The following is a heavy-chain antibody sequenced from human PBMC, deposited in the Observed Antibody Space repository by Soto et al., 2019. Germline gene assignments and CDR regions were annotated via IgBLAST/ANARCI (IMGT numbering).Heavy chain of an antibody. CDR2: IYPGDSDT. D-gene: IGHD1-1*01. J-gene: IGHJ5*02. V-gene: IGHV5-51*01. CDR1: GYRFTSSW. Sequence: GESLKISCKASGYRFTSSWIGWVRQMPGKGPEWMGIIYPGDSDTRYRPSFQGQVTISADKSSSTAYLQWNSLQASDTAMYYCARLPGIVAPGTVFLDTWGQGTMVTVSS. CDR3: ARLPGIVAPGTVFLDT.